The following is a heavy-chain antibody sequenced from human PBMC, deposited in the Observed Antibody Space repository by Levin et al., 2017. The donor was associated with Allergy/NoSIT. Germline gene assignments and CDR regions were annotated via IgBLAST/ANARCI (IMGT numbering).Heavy chain of an antibody. CDR1: GFTFSDYY. V-gene: IGHV3-11*03. CDR3: ARRIVVVPAATLFDY. Sequence: GGSLRLSCAASGFTFSDYYMSWIRQAPGKGLEWVSYISSSSSYTNYADSVKGRFTISRDNAKNSLYLQMNSLRAEDTAVYYCARRIVVVPAATLFDYWGQGTLVTVSS. D-gene: IGHD2-2*01. CDR2: ISSSSSYT. J-gene: IGHJ4*02.